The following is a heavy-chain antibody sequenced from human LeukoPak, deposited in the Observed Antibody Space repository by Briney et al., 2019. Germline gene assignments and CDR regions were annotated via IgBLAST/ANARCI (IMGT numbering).Heavy chain of an antibody. J-gene: IGHJ4*02. CDR2: TSDSGSST. CDR3: AKIGGPAY. V-gene: IGHV3-23*01. CDR1: GFTFSSYA. Sequence: PGGSLRLSCAASGFTFSSYAMSWVRQAPGKGLEWVSATSDSGSSTFYADSVKGRFTISRDNSKNTLYLQMNSLRAEDTAVYYCAKIGGPAYWGQGTLVTVSS. D-gene: IGHD3-10*01.